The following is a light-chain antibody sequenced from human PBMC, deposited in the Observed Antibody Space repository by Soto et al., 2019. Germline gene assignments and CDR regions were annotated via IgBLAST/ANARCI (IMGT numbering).Light chain of an antibody. CDR3: QSYDSSLSGRVV. CDR2: ANN. Sequence: QSVLTQPPSASGAPGQRVTISCTGSSSNIGAGYNVHWYQQPPGTAPKLLIYANNNRPSGVPDRFSGSKSGTSASLAITGLQAEDETDYYCQSYDSSLSGRVVFGGGTKLTVL. V-gene: IGLV1-40*01. CDR1: SSNIGAGYN. J-gene: IGLJ2*01.